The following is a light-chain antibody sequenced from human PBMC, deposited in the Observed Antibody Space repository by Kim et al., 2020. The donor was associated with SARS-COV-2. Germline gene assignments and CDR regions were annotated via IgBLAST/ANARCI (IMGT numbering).Light chain of an antibody. CDR3: QQYGSSPWT. V-gene: IGKV3-20*01. Sequence: DIVLTQSPGTLSLSPGERATLSCRASQSVSSSYLAWYQKRPGQAPRLLIYGASNRATGIPDRFSGSQSGTDFTLTISRVEPEDFAVYYCQQYGSSPWTFGQGTKLEI. J-gene: IGKJ1*01. CDR2: GAS. CDR1: QSVSSSY.